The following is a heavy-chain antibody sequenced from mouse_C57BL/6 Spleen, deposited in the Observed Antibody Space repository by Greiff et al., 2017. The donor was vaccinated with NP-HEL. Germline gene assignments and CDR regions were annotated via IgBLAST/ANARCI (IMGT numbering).Heavy chain of an antibody. Sequence: QVQLQQPGAELVKPGASVKLSCKASGYTFTSYWMQWVKQRPGQGLEWIGEIDPSDSYTNYNQKFKGKATLTVDTSSSTAYMQLSSLTSEDSAVYYCARVASYGKGAMDDWGQGTSVTVSS. D-gene: IGHD2-1*01. J-gene: IGHJ4*01. CDR3: ARVASYGKGAMDD. CDR2: IDPSDSYT. V-gene: IGHV1-50*01. CDR1: GYTFTSYW.